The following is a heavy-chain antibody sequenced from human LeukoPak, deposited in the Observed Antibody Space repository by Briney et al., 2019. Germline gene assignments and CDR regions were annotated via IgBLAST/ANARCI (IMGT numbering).Heavy chain of an antibody. V-gene: IGHV4-59*01. CDR1: GGSISPYH. D-gene: IGHD2-21*01. CDR2: IYYSGSA. CDR3: AREIAEVPIATSYYFDY. Sequence: RSETLSLTCTVCGGSISPYHWMWIPQPPGRGRECIGYIYYSGSANYSPSLKSRVSITVDSSKNQFSLRLTSVTAADTAVYYCAREIAEVPIATSYYFDYWGRGTLVSVSS. J-gene: IGHJ4*02.